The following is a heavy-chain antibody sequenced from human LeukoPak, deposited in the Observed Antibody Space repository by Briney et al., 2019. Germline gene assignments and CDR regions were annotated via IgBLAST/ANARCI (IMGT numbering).Heavy chain of an antibody. CDR3: ARDLSSTSNWELDY. CDR1: GYTVSDYF. V-gene: IGHV1-2*06. J-gene: IGHJ4*02. D-gene: IGHD7-27*01. Sequence: ASVKVSCKASGYTVSDYFIHWVRQAPGQGLEWMGRINPNSGGTEYAQNFQGRVTMTRDTSISASYMEPNRLTSDDTAIYYCARDLSSTSNWELDYWGQGTLVTVSS. CDR2: INPNSGGT.